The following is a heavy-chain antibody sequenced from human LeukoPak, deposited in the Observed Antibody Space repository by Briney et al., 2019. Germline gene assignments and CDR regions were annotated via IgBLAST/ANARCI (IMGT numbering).Heavy chain of an antibody. D-gene: IGHD3-10*01. CDR3: GRHRSGSGTYFIDY. J-gene: IGHJ4*02. Sequence: GGSLRLSCVVSGFTFSSYSMIWVRQAPGKGLQWVAHMKKDGSETNYVDSVKGRFTISRDNAKNSLYLQMNSLRAEDTAVYYCGRHRSGSGTYFIDYWGQGTLVSVSS. CDR1: GFTFSSYS. CDR2: MKKDGSET. V-gene: IGHV3-7*01.